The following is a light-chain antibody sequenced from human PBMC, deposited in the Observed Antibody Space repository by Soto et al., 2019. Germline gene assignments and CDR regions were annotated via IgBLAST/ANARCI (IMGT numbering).Light chain of an antibody. CDR3: QQYYSTPPWT. J-gene: IGKJ1*01. Sequence: DIVMTQSPDSLAVSLGERATINCKSSQSVLYRSTNKNYLAWYQQKPGQPPKLLIYWASTRESGVPDRFSGSGSGTDFTLTISSLQAEDVAVYYCQQYYSTPPWTFGQGTKGEIK. CDR2: WAS. V-gene: IGKV4-1*01. CDR1: QSVLYRSTNKNY.